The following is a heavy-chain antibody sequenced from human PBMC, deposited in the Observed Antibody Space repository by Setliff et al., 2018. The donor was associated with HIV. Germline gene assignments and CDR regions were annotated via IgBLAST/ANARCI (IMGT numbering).Heavy chain of an antibody. V-gene: IGHV4-34*01. CDR3: ARGDWFDSSGLPFDT. Sequence: SETLSLTCAVLRGSFNDYYWTWIRQPPGKGLEWIGEINHSGSTNCNSSLKSRVTISVDTSKRQFSLEVRSVTAADTAVYYCARGDWFDSSGLPFDTWGQGNLVTVSS. CDR2: INHSGST. D-gene: IGHD3-22*01. CDR1: RGSFNDYY. J-gene: IGHJ4*02.